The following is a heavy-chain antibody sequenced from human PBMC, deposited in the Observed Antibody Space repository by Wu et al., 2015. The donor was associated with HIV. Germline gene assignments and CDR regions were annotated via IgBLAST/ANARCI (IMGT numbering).Heavy chain of an antibody. CDR1: GYIFTGFY. CDR2: MNPNSGNT. D-gene: IGHD3-10*01. Sequence: QVHLVQSGAEVKKPGASVKVSCKASGYIFTGFYLHWVRLAPGQGLEWMGWMNPNSGNTGYAQKFQGRVTMTRNTSISTAYMELSSLRSEDTAVYYCARGGYGSGSYYNYWGQGTLVTVSS. CDR3: ARGGYGSGSYYNY. V-gene: IGHV1-8*02. J-gene: IGHJ4*02.